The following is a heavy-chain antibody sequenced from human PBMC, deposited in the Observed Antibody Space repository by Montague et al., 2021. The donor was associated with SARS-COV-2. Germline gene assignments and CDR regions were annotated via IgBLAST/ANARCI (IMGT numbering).Heavy chain of an antibody. V-gene: IGHV4-34*01. CDR3: VGAPNEYYFDY. Sequence: SKTLSLTCDVYGGSFSRYFWSWIRQPPGRGPELIGHISPTGSTRYNSSLDSRVTISLDTSKSRLSLELTSVTVADTSIYFCVGAPNEYYFDYWGQGTPVSVSS. J-gene: IGHJ4*02. CDR1: GGSFSRYF. CDR2: ISPTGST. D-gene: IGHD3-16*01.